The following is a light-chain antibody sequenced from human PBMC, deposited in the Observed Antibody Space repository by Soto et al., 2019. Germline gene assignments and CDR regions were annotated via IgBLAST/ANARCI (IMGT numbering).Light chain of an antibody. CDR3: QQYNNWPRT. CDR2: GAS. Sequence: EIVMTQSPATLSVSPGERATLSCRASQSVSSDLAWYQQKHGQAPRLLIYGASTRATGIPAGFSGSGSGTEFTLTISSLQSEDFAVYYCQQYNNWPRTFGQGTKVDIK. CDR1: QSVSSD. V-gene: IGKV3-15*01. J-gene: IGKJ1*01.